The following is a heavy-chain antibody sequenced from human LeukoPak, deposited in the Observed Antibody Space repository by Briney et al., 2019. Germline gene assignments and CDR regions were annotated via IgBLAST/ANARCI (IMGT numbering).Heavy chain of an antibody. CDR3: ARRRSSFDY. J-gene: IGHJ4*02. V-gene: IGHV4-59*01. Sequence: PSETLSLTCTVSGGSIRSFYWSWIRQPPGKGLEWIGYTFYSGSTTYDPSLKSRVTISVDTSKNQFSLKLSSVTAADTAVYYCARRRSSFDYWGQGTLVTVSS. D-gene: IGHD6-19*01. CDR1: GGSIRSFY. CDR2: TFYSGST.